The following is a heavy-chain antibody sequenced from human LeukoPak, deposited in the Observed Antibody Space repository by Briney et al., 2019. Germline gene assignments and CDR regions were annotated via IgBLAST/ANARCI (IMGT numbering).Heavy chain of an antibody. D-gene: IGHD3-10*01. Sequence: GGSLRLSCAASGFTFSSYWMHWVRQAPGKGLVWVSRINSDGSSTSYADSVRGRFSISRDNAKNSLYLQMNSLRAEDMALYYCAKDNSFRGYGSGSLDYWGQGTLVTVSS. V-gene: IGHV3-74*01. CDR2: INSDGSST. CDR1: GFTFSSYW. J-gene: IGHJ4*02. CDR3: AKDNSFRGYGSGSLDY.